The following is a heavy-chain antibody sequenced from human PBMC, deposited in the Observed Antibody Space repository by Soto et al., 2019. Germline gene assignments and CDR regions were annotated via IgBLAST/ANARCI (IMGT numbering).Heavy chain of an antibody. J-gene: IGHJ2*01. CDR3: ARAYSYGSYWYFDL. CDR2: ITVDNGNT. Sequence: QVPLVQSGAEVKKPGASVKVSCKASGFSFTTYGVTWVRQAPGQGLEWMGWITVDNGNTNYAQKLQGRVTMTTDTSTNTAYMELWRLRSDDTAVYYCARAYSYGSYWYFDLWGRGTLVTVSS. V-gene: IGHV1-18*01. CDR1: GFSFTTYG. D-gene: IGHD5-18*01.